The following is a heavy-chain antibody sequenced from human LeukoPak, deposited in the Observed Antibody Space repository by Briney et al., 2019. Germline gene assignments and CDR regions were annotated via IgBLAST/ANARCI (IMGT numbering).Heavy chain of an antibody. J-gene: IGHJ5*02. CDR3: ASRRGVYRDWFDP. V-gene: IGHV3-21*01. CDR2: ISSGSSYI. Sequence: GGSLRLSCAASGFTFSDYSMNWVRQAPGKGLEWVSSISSGSSYIYYADSVKGRLTISRDNANNSLYLQMNSLRAEDTAVYYCASRRGVYRDWFDPWGQGTLVTVSS. CDR1: GFTFSDYS. D-gene: IGHD3-10*01.